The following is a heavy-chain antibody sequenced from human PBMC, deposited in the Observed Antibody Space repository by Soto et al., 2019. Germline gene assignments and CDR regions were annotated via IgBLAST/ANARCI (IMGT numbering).Heavy chain of an antibody. V-gene: IGHV3-30*18. CDR1: GFTFSSYG. J-gene: IGHJ4*02. Sequence: GGSLRLSCAASGFTFSSYGMHWVRQAPGKGLEWVAVISYDGSNKYYADSVKGRFTISRDNSKNTLYLQMNSLRAEDTAVYYCAKEIKAYYYDSSGVDYWGQGTLVTVSS. CDR3: AKEIKAYYYDSSGVDY. CDR2: ISYDGSNK. D-gene: IGHD3-22*01.